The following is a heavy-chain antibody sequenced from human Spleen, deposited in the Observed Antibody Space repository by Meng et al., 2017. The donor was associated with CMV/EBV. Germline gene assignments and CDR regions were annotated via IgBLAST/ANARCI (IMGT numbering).Heavy chain of an antibody. J-gene: IGHJ4*02. Sequence: GESLKISCAASGFTVSSNYMSWVRQAPGKRLEWVSSFGRSSSYIYYADSVKGRFTISRDNAKNSLSLQMNSLRADDTAVYYCTRGGGGAAFWGQGTLVTVSS. D-gene: IGHD2-15*01. V-gene: IGHV3-21*01. CDR1: GFTVSSNY. CDR2: FGRSSSYI. CDR3: TRGGGGAAF.